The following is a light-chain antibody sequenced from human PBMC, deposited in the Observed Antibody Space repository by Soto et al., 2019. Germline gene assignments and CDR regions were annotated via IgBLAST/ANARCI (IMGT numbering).Light chain of an antibody. CDR3: QQYYSYPRVT. V-gene: IGKV1-8*01. CDR1: QGISSY. Sequence: AIRMTQSPSSLSASTGDRVTITCRASQGISSYLAWYQQKPGKAPKLLIYAASTLQSGVPSRFSGSGSGTDFTLTISCLQSEDFATYYCQQYYSYPRVTCGPGTKVDIK. J-gene: IGKJ3*01. CDR2: AAS.